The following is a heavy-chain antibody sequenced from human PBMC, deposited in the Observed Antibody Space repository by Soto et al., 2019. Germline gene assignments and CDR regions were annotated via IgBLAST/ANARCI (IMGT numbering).Heavy chain of an antibody. Sequence: SETLSLTCTVSGGSISSGDYYWSWIRQPTGKGLEWIGYIYYSGSTYYNPSLKSRVTISVDTSKNQFSLKLSSVTAADTAVYYCARGGSMVRGVVNWFDPWGQGTLVTVSS. D-gene: IGHD3-10*01. V-gene: IGHV4-30-4*01. CDR3: ARGGSMVRGVVNWFDP. CDR1: GGSISSGDYY. J-gene: IGHJ5*02. CDR2: IYYSGST.